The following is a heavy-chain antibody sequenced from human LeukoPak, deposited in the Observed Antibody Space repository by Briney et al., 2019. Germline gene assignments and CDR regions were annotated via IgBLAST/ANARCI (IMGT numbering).Heavy chain of an antibody. CDR2: IWYDGSNK. CDR1: GFTFSNYG. V-gene: IGHV3-33*01. CDR3: AREGRYYDSSGYLFDY. Sequence: EGSLRLSCAASGFTFSNYGMHWVRQAPGKGLEWVAVIWYDGSNKYYADPVKGRFTISRDSSKNTLYLQMNSLRAEDTAVYYCAREGRYYDSSGYLFDYWGQGTLVIVSS. J-gene: IGHJ4*02. D-gene: IGHD3-22*01.